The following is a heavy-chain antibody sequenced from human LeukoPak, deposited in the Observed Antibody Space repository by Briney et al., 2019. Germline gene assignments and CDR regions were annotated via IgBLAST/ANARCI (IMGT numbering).Heavy chain of an antibody. Sequence: SETLSLTCTVSGESISGFYWTWIRQHPGKGLEWIGYIYYSGSTNYNPSLKSRVTISVDTSKNQFSLKLSSVTAADTAVYYCARGGLVYYDFWSGYSGYYYMDVWGKGTTVTVSS. J-gene: IGHJ6*03. CDR2: IYYSGST. CDR3: ARGGLVYYDFWSGYSGYYYMDV. CDR1: GESISGFY. V-gene: IGHV4-59*01. D-gene: IGHD3-3*01.